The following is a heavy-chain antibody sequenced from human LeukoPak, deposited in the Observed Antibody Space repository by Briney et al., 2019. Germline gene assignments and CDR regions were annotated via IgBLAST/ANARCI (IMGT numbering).Heavy chain of an antibody. CDR2: MNPINGNT. D-gene: IGHD3-10*01. V-gene: IGHV1-8*01. Sequence: GASVKVSCKASGFTLTNYDINWVRQAPGQGLEWMGWMNPINGNTGYARKFQGRVTMTRDTSISTAYMELRSLTSEDTAIYYCVRDGEGVAISVNFWFDPWGRGTLVTVSS. CDR1: GFTLTNYD. CDR3: VRDGEGVAISVNFWFDP. J-gene: IGHJ5*02.